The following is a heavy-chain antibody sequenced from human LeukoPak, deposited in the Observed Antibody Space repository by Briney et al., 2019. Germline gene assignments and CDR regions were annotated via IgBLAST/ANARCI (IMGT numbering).Heavy chain of an antibody. CDR3: AREGEDFWSGSYFDY. CDR1: GGSISSSSYY. Sequence: SETLSLTCTVSGGSISSSSYYWGWIRQPPGKGLEWIGSIYYSGSTYYNPSLKSRVTISVDTSKNQFSLKLSSVTAADTAVYYCAREGEDFWSGSYFDYWGQGTLVTVSS. CDR2: IYYSGST. D-gene: IGHD3-3*01. J-gene: IGHJ4*02. V-gene: IGHV4-39*07.